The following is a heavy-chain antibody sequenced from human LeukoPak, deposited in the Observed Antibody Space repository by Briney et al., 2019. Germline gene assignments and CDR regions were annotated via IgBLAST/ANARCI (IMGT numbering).Heavy chain of an antibody. V-gene: IGHV3-21*01. J-gene: IGHJ4*02. CDR2: ISDSSNYI. CDR1: GFRFSIYT. CDR3: ARDWGYYDSSGPVGY. Sequence: GGSLRLSCAGYGFRFSIYTMNWVRQAPGKGPEWVSGISDSSNYIYYADSVKGRFTVSRDNAQNSLYLQMNSLRAEDTAVYYCARDWGYYDSSGPVGYWGQGTLVTVSS. D-gene: IGHD3-22*01.